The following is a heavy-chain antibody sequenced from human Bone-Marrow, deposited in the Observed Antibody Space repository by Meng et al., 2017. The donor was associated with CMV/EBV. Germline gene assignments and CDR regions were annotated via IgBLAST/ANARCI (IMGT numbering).Heavy chain of an antibody. CDR3: ARGSLGYCSSTSCYTSKIHPKYYFDY. CDR1: GGSISSYY. CDR2: IYYSGST. D-gene: IGHD2-2*02. Sequence: GSLRLSCTVSGGSISSYYWSWIRQPPGKGLEWIGYIYYSGSTNYNPSLKSRVTISVDTSKNQFSLKLSSVTAADTAVYYCARGSLGYCSSTSCYTSKIHPKYYFDYWGQGTRVTGSS. V-gene: IGHV4-59*01. J-gene: IGHJ4*02.